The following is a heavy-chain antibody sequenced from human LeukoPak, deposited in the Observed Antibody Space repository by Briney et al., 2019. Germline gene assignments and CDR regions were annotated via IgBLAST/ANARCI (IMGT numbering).Heavy chain of an antibody. V-gene: IGHV1-69*05. CDR1: GGTFSSYA. CDR2: IIPIFGTA. Sequence: ASVKVSCEASGGTFSSYAISWVRQAPGQGLEWMGGIIPIFGTANYAQKFQGRVTITTDESTSTAYMELSSLRSEDTAVYYCARTYYYDSSGYYPYWGQGTLVTVSS. J-gene: IGHJ4*02. CDR3: ARTYYYDSSGYYPY. D-gene: IGHD3-22*01.